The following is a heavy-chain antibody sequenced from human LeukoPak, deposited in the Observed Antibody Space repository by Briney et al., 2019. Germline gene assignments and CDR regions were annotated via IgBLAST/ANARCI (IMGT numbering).Heavy chain of an antibody. V-gene: IGHV4-4*07. J-gene: IGHJ5*02. CDR3: ARDFWSGYYAWFDP. CDR1: GGSISSYY. Sequence: SETLSLTCTVSGGSISSYYWNWIRQPAGRGLEWIGRIYTSGSTNYNPSLKSRVTMSVDTSKNQFSLKLSSVTAADTAVYYCARDFWSGYYAWFDPWGQGTLVTVSS. D-gene: IGHD3-3*01. CDR2: IYTSGST.